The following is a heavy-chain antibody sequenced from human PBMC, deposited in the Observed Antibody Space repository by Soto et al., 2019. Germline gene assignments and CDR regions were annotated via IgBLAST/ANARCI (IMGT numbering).Heavy chain of an antibody. J-gene: IGHJ4*02. CDR1: GDSVSTNSAA. Sequence: SQTLSLTCAISGDSVSTNSAAWNWIRQSPSRGLEWLGRTYYRSKWYNDYAVSVKSRITINPDTSKNQFSLQLNSVTPDDTAVYYCARVRSHGMYSSGHFSSDYWGQGTLVTVSS. V-gene: IGHV6-1*01. CDR2: TYYRSKWYN. CDR3: ARVRSHGMYSSGHFSSDY. D-gene: IGHD6-19*01.